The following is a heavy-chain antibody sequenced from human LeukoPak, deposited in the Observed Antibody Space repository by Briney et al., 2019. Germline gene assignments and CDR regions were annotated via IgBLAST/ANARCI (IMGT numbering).Heavy chain of an antibody. J-gene: IGHJ3*01. D-gene: IGHD5-24*01. Sequence: GSLRLSCAASGFTVSSNYMSWVRQAPGKGLEWVSVIYSGGSTYYADSVKGRFTISRDNSKNTLYLHMNSLRAEDTAVYYCARGFDGYYGFDLWGQGTMVTVSS. CDR3: ARGFDGYYGFDL. CDR1: GFTVSSNY. V-gene: IGHV3-53*01. CDR2: IYSGGST.